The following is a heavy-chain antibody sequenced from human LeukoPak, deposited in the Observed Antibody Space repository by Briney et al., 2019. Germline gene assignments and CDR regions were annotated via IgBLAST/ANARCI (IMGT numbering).Heavy chain of an antibody. CDR3: AREPPNRSCSSTSCLDY. D-gene: IGHD2-2*01. CDR1: GGTFSSYA. CDR2: IIPIFGTA. Sequence: GASVKVSCKASGGTFSSYAISWVRQAPRQGLEWMGGIIPIFGTANYAQKFQGRVTITADESTSTAYMELSSLRSEDTAVYYCAREPPNRSCSSTSCLDYWGQGTLVTVSS. V-gene: IGHV1-69*13. J-gene: IGHJ4*02.